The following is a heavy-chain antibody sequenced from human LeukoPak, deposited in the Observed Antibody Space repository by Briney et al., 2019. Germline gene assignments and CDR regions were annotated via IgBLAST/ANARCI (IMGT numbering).Heavy chain of an antibody. CDR2: LFSGGSA. CDR1: GFTVSSNS. Sequence: PGGSLRLSCVASGFTVSSNSMNWVRQAPGKGLEWVSILFSGGSALYADSAKGRFTISRDNSKSTLYLQMNSLRAEDTAVYYCARFHRGWYFDYWGQGTLVTVSS. CDR3: ARFHRGWYFDY. J-gene: IGHJ4*02. V-gene: IGHV3-53*01. D-gene: IGHD2-15*01.